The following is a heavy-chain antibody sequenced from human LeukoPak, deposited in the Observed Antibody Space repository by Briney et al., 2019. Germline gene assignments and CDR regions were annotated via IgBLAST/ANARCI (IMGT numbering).Heavy chain of an antibody. CDR2: ISSSGGKT. Sequence: GGSLRLSCAASGFTFSSYAMSWVRQAPGKGLEWVSAISSSGGKTYYADSVKGRFTISRDNSKNTLYLQMNSLRAEATAVYYCAKVVSLYYYDSSGTTSPGDSWFDPWGQGTLVT. V-gene: IGHV3-23*01. D-gene: IGHD3-22*01. CDR1: GFTFSSYA. CDR3: AKVVSLYYYDSSGTTSPGDSWFDP. J-gene: IGHJ5*02.